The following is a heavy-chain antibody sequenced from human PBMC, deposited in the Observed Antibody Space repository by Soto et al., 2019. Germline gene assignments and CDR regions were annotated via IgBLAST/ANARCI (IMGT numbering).Heavy chain of an antibody. V-gene: IGHV1-8*01. CDR2: MNPNSGHT. CDR3: ASDMSTT. CDR1: GYTFTSHD. Sequence: ASVKVSCKASGYTFTSHDINWMRQTTGQGLEWMGWMNPNSGHTNSAQKFQGRVTMTRDTSINTAYMELTDLRSEDTAIYYCASDMSTTWGQGTLVTVSS. D-gene: IGHD2-2*01. J-gene: IGHJ5*02.